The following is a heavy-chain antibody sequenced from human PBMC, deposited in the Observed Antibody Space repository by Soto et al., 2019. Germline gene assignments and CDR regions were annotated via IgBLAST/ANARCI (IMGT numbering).Heavy chain of an antibody. CDR1: GFTFSSYA. J-gene: IGHJ4*02. D-gene: IGHD3-22*01. CDR2: ISGSGGST. CDR3: CIYDSSGYSSLDD. Sequence: GGSLRLSCAASGFTFSSYAMSWVRQAPGKGLEWVSAISGSGGSTYYADSVKGRFTISRDNSKNTLYLQMNSLRAEDTAVYYCCIYDSSGYSSLDDWGKGTLVTVAS. V-gene: IGHV3-23*01.